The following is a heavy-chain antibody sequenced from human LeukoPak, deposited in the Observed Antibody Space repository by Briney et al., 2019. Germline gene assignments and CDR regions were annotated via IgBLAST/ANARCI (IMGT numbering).Heavy chain of an antibody. Sequence: PSETLSLTCTVSGDSISRYYWGWIRQPPGKGLEWIGSIYYTGSAYYNPSLKSRVTISVDTSRNQFSLRLNSVNAADTAVYFCARQKGSSSSWSDFDYWVQGTLVTVSS. V-gene: IGHV4-39*01. CDR3: ARQKGSSSSWSDFDY. CDR2: IYYTGSA. CDR1: GDSISRYY. D-gene: IGHD6-13*01. J-gene: IGHJ4*02.